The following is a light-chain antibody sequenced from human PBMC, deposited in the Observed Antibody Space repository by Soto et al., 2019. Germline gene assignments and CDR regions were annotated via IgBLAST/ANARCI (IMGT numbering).Light chain of an antibody. CDR3: QQYSSWMWT. Sequence: EIVFTQSPATLSLSPGERATLSCRASQSVSSSLAWYQQKPGQAPMLLIYGASTRATGIPARFSGSGSGTEFTLTISSLKYEDFAVYYCQQYSSWMWTFGQGTKVDIK. CDR1: QSVSSS. V-gene: IGKV3-15*01. J-gene: IGKJ1*01. CDR2: GAS.